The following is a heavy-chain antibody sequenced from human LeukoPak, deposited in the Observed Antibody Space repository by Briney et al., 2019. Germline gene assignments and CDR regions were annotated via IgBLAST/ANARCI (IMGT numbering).Heavy chain of an antibody. J-gene: IGHJ4*02. D-gene: IGHD3-10*01. CDR2: IYYSGST. CDR1: GGSISSSSYY. CDR3: ARRGGLESRIFDY. Sequence: SETLSLTCTVSGGSISSSSYYWGWIRQPPGKGLEWIGSIYYSGSTYYNPSLKSRVTISVDTSKNQFSLKLTSVTAADTAVYYCARRGGLESRIFDYWGQGTLVTVSS. V-gene: IGHV4-39*01.